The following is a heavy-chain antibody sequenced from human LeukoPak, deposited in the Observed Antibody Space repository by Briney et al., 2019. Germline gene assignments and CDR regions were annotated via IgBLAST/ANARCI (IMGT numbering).Heavy chain of an antibody. CDR2: ISGSGGST. CDR1: GFIFSTYG. CDR3: ARDLGPPPYYYYDSSGYYYPIDY. Sequence: KAGGSLRLSCAASGFIFSTYGMNWVRQAPGKGLEWVSAISGSGGSTYYADSVKGRFTISRDNAKNSLYLQMNSLRAEDTAVYYCARDLGPPPYYYYDSSGYYYPIDYWGQGTLVTVSS. D-gene: IGHD3-22*01. J-gene: IGHJ4*02. V-gene: IGHV3-21*04.